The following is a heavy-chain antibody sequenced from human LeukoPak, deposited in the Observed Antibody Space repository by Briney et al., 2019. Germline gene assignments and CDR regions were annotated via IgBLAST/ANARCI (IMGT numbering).Heavy chain of an antibody. D-gene: IGHD3-22*01. CDR1: GFTFSGYS. Sequence: GGSLRLSCTASGFTFSGYSMNWIRQAPGKGLEWVSSFGTRSTSVYHAGSVKGRFAIPRDNAKNSLYLQMNSLGAEDTALYYCAREVSEGFDFWGQGTLVTVSS. CDR3: AREVSEGFDF. V-gene: IGHV3-21*01. J-gene: IGHJ4*02. CDR2: FGTRSTSV.